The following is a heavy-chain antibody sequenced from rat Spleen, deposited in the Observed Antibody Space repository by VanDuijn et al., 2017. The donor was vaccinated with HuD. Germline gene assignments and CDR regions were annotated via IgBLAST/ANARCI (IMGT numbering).Heavy chain of an antibody. J-gene: IGHJ2*01. V-gene: IGHV5-29*01. Sequence: EVQLVESDGGLVQPGRSLKLSCAASGFTFSDYYMAWVRQAPTKGLEWVATISYDGSSTYYRDSVKGRFTISRDNAKSTLYLQMDSLRSEDTATYYCARGPYFDYWGQGVMVTVSS. CDR3: ARGPYFDY. CDR1: GFTFSDYY. CDR2: ISYDGSST.